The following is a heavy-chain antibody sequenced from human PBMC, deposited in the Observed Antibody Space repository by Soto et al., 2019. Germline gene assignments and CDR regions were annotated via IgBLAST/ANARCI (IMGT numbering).Heavy chain of an antibody. CDR2: IFSNDEK. D-gene: IGHD6-13*01. CDR3: ARIGELAAGRYYYGMDV. Sequence: SGPTLVNPTETLTLTCTVSGFSLSNARMGVSWIRQPPGKALEWLAHIFSNDEKSYSTSLKSRLTISKDTSKSQVVLTMTNMDPVDTATVYCARIGELAAGRYYYGMDVWGKGTTVTVSS. CDR1: GFSLSNARMG. V-gene: IGHV2-26*01. J-gene: IGHJ6*04.